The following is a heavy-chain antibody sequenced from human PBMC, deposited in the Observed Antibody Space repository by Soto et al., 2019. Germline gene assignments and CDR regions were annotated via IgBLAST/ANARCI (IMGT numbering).Heavy chain of an antibody. CDR3: ATHIAAAGTWGTNWFDP. V-gene: IGHV1-24*01. J-gene: IGHJ5*02. CDR1: GYTLTELS. CDR2: FDPEDGET. D-gene: IGHD6-13*01. Sequence: ASVKVSCKVSGYTLTELSMHWVRQAPGKGLEWMGGFDPEDGETIYAQKFQGRVTMTEDTSTDTAYMELSSLRSEDTAVYYCATHIAAAGTWGTNWFDPWGQGTLVTVSS.